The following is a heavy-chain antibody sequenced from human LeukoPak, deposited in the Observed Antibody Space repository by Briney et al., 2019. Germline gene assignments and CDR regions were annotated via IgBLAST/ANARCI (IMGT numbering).Heavy chain of an antibody. V-gene: IGHV3-23*01. D-gene: IGHD3-3*01. J-gene: IGHJ4*02. CDR3: AKDPPYDFWSGYPDY. CDR2: ISGSGGST. CDR1: GFTFSSYA. Sequence: GGSLRLSCAASGFTFSSYAMSWVRQAPGKGLEWVSAISGSGGSTYYADSVKGRFTISRDNSKNTMYLQMTSLRAEDTAVYYCAKDPPYDFWSGYPDYWGQGTLVTVSS.